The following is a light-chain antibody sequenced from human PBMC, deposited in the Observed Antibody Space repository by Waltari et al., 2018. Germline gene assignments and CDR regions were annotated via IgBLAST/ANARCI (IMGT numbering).Light chain of an antibody. CDR1: QYVKNN. CDR3: QEYDSLPIT. Sequence: DIQMTQSPSTLPASVGDRVTITCRASQYVKNNLAWFQQKPGNAPKVLIHKASRLESGVPSRFSGSGFGTEFILSISSLQPDDFATYYCQEYDSLPITFGGGTKVEIK. J-gene: IGKJ4*01. V-gene: IGKV1-5*03. CDR2: KAS.